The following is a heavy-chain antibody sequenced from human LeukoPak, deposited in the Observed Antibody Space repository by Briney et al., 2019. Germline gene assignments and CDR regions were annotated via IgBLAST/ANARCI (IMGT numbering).Heavy chain of an antibody. J-gene: IGHJ6*02. CDR1: GGTFSSYA. CDR3: ASLGCSGGSCYSNYYYCGMDV. V-gene: IGHV1-69*04. CDR2: IIPILGIA. Sequence: ASVKVSCKASGGTFSSYAISWVRQAPGQGLEWMGRIIPILGIANYAQKFQGRVTITADKSTSTAYMELSSLRSEDTAVYYCASLGCSGGSCYSNYYYCGMDVWGQGTTVTVSS. D-gene: IGHD2-15*01.